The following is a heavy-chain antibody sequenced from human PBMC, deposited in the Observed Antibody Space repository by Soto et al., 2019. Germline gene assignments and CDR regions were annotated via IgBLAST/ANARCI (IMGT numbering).Heavy chain of an antibody. CDR1: GFTFSTCW. CDR2: LDQDGSER. D-gene: IGHD3-16*01. Sequence: EVQLVESGGGLVQPGGSLRLSCAASGFTFSTCWMTWVRRPPGKGLEWVAHLDQDGSERYYVDSVRGRFTISRDNAKNSLYLQMNSLRAEDTAVYYCVCGGNFFVYWGQGTLVTVSP. CDR3: VCGGNFFVY. J-gene: IGHJ4*02. V-gene: IGHV3-7*01.